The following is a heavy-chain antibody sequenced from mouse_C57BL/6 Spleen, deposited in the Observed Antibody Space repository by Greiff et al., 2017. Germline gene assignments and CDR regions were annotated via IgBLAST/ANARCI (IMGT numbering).Heavy chain of an antibody. Sequence: QVQLKQSGAELVRPGTSVKVSCKASGYAFTNYLIEWVKQRPGQGLEWIGVINPGSGGTNYNEKFKGKATLTADKSSSTAYMQRSSLTSEDSAVYFCARLGLRYYFDAWGQGTTLTVSS. CDR3: ARLGLRYYFDA. CDR1: GYAFTNYL. D-gene: IGHD2-2*01. CDR2: INPGSGGT. J-gene: IGHJ2*01. V-gene: IGHV1-54*01.